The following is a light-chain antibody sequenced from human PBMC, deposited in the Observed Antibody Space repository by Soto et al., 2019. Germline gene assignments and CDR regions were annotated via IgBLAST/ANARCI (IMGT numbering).Light chain of an antibody. CDR2: DVS. Sequence: QSALTLPRSVSGSPGQSVTISCTGTSSDVGGYNYVSWYQQHPGKAPKLMIYDVSKRPSGVPDRFSGSKSGNTASLTISGLQAEDDADYYCCSYAGSYTVVFGVGTQLTVL. CDR1: SSDVGGYNY. CDR3: CSYAGSYTVV. V-gene: IGLV2-11*01. J-gene: IGLJ2*01.